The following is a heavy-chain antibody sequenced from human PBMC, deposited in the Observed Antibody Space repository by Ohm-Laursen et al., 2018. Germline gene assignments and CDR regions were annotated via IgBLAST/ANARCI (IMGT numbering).Heavy chain of an antibody. CDR3: AKRLWDIRSESFDF. V-gene: IGHV3-23*01. CDR1: GFTFSSYA. Sequence: SLRLSCAASGFTFSSYAMSWVRQAPGKGLEWVSAASGTCDNTYYADSVKGRFTISRDNSKNTLYLQMNSLRVEDTALYYCAKRLWDIRSESFDFWGQGTRVTVSS. D-gene: IGHD1-26*01. CDR2: ASGTCDNT. J-gene: IGHJ4*02.